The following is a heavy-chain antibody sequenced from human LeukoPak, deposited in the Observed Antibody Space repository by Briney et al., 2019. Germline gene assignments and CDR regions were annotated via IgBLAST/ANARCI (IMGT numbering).Heavy chain of an antibody. CDR2: IYHSGGT. CDR1: GYSISSGHY. D-gene: IGHD3-10*01. CDR3: FTPAVDY. V-gene: IGHV4-38-2*01. J-gene: IGHJ4*02. Sequence: SETLSLTCAVSGYSISSGHYWGWIRQPPGKGLEWIGSIYHSGGTYYNPSLKSRVTISVDTSKNQFSLKMKSVTAADTAVCAGFTPAVDYCSQGTLVTVSS.